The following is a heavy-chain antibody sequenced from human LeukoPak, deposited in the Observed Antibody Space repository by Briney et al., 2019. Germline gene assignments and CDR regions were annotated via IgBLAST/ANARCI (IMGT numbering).Heavy chain of an antibody. CDR3: ARGLYGSDSY. CDR1: GASVSSSNW. CDR2: IHHSGST. D-gene: IGHD6-19*01. J-gene: IGHJ4*02. Sequence: PSETLSLTCAVSGASVSSSNWWIWVRHPPKKGLEWIGEIHHSGSTNYNPSLKSRVTMSVDTSKNQISLRLSSVTAADTAVYYCARGLYGSDSYWGQGNLVTVSS. V-gene: IGHV4-4*02.